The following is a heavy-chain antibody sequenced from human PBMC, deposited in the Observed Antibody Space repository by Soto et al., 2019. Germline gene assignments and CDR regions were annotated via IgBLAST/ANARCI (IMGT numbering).Heavy chain of an antibody. Sequence: ASVKVSCKVSGYTLTELSMHWVRQAPGKGLEWMGGFDPEDGETIYAQKFQGRVTMTEDTSTDTAYMELSSLRSEDTAVYYCATGRPFFIAVAGTDYYFDYWGQGTLVTVSS. CDR2: FDPEDGET. CDR1: GYTLTELS. CDR3: ATGRPFFIAVAGTDYYFDY. D-gene: IGHD6-19*01. V-gene: IGHV1-24*01. J-gene: IGHJ4*02.